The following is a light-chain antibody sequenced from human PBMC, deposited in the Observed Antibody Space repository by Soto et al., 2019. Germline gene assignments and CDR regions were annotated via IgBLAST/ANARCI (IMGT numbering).Light chain of an antibody. Sequence: SYELTQPPSVSVSPGQTARITCSGDALPKKYAYWYQQKSGQAPVLVIYEDSKRPSGIPERFSGSSSGTMATLTIRGAQVEDEADYYCYSTDSSEGVFGRGTKLTVL. CDR1: ALPKKY. V-gene: IGLV3-10*01. CDR2: EDS. CDR3: YSTDSSEGV. J-gene: IGLJ2*01.